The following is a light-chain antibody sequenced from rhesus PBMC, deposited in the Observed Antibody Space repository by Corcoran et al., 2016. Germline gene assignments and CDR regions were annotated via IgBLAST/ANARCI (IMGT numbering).Light chain of an antibody. Sequence: DIQMTQSPSSLSASVGDTVTITCRASQGISRYLNWFQQKPGKAPKLLIYAASSLESGVPSRFSGSGYGTEFNLTISSLQPEDFAAYYWLQHNSYPYSVGQGTKVEIK. J-gene: IGKJ2*01. CDR2: AAS. V-gene: IGKV1-28*01. CDR1: QGISRY. CDR3: LQHNSYPYS.